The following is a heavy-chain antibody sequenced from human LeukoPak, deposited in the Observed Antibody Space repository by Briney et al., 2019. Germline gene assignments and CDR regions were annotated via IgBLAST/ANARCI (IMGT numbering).Heavy chain of an antibody. CDR1: GFTISGSA. D-gene: IGHD1-26*01. CDR3: TTFSYGAPSY. V-gene: IGHV3-73*01. Sequence: GGSLRLSCAASGFTISGSAMHWVRQASGKGLEWVGRIRSEANSYATAYAASVKGRFTISRDDSKNTAYLQMNSLKTEDTAVYYCTTFSYGAPSYWGQGTLVTVSS. J-gene: IGHJ4*02. CDR2: IRSEANSYAT.